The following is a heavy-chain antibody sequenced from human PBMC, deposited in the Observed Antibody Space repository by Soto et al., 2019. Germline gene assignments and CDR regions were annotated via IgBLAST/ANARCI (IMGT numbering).Heavy chain of an antibody. CDR1: GVSISTYY. Sequence: QVQLQESGPGLVKPSETLSLTCTVSGVSISTYYWTWIRRPPGKGLEWIGQVFYSGNTNYNPSLKSRVTISVDASRNQFSLRLSSVTAADTAMYYCASRDYNDAFDIWGQGTLVTVSS. CDR3: ASRDYNDAFDI. J-gene: IGHJ3*02. CDR2: VFYSGNT. V-gene: IGHV4-59*01. D-gene: IGHD4-4*01.